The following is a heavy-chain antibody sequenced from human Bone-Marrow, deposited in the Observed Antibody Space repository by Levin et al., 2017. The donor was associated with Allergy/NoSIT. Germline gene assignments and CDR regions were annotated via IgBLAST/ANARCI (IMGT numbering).Heavy chain of an antibody. Sequence: GESLKISCKASGYTFTGYYMHWVRQAPGQGLEWMGWINPNSGGTNYAQKFQGRVTMTRDTSISTAYMELSRLRSDDTAVYYCARGGVYGDYGDYWGQGTLVTVSS. V-gene: IGHV1-2*02. J-gene: IGHJ4*02. CDR3: ARGGVYGDYGDY. D-gene: IGHD4-17*01. CDR1: GYTFTGYY. CDR2: INPNSGGT.